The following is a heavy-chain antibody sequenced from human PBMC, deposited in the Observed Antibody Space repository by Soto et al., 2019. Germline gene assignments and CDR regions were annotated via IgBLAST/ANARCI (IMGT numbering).Heavy chain of an antibody. CDR2: IYYSGTT. CDR1: GASIRSTY. V-gene: IGHV4-59*01. J-gene: IGHJ4*02. CDR3: ARTPCRLTLGTVLQQVDS. Sequence: SETLPLTWTVSGASIRSTYWSWIRQSPGKGLEWIGYIYYSGTTNYNPSLKNRVTISVDTSKNQLSLNLTSVTAADTAVYYCARTPCRLTLGTVLQQVDSWSQRTTVIVSS. D-gene: IGHD7-27*01.